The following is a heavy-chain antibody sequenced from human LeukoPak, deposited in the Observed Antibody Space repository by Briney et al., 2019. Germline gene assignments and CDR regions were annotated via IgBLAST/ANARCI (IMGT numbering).Heavy chain of an antibody. J-gene: IGHJ4*02. CDR2: ISYDGSNK. V-gene: IGHV3-30*04. D-gene: IGHD6-13*01. CDR3: VRGDSRDY. CDR1: GFTFSSYA. Sequence: PGRSLRLSCAASGFTFSSYAVHWVRQAPGKGLEWVAVISYDGSNKYYADSVKGRFTISRDNAKNSLYLDMDNLRAEDTAVYYCVRGDSRDYWGQGTLVTVSS.